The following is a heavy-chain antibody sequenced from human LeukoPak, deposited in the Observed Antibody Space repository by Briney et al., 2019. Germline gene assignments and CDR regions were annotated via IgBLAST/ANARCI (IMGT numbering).Heavy chain of an antibody. Sequence: ASETLSLTCTVSGGSISSYYWSWIRQPPGKGLDWIGYIHYSGSTNHNPSLKSRVTISVDTFKNHFSLKLSSVTAADTAVYYWARGDSNYAFDIWGQGTMVTVSS. V-gene: IGHV4-59*01. CDR1: GGSISSYY. CDR3: ARGDSNYAFDI. D-gene: IGHD4-11*01. CDR2: IHYSGST. J-gene: IGHJ3*02.